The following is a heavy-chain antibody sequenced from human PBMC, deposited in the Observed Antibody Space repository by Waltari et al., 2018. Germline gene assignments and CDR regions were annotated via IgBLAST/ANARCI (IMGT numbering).Heavy chain of an antibody. CDR3: AREHIVVVTAYWYFDL. CDR1: GGSISSSNW. V-gene: IGHV4-4*02. D-gene: IGHD2-21*02. Sequence: QVQLQESGPGLVKPSGTLSLTCAVSGGSISSSNWWSWVRQPPGKGLEWIGEIYHSGRTTYTPALKSRCTISVDKSKNQFSLKLSSVTAADTAVYYCAREHIVVVTAYWYFDLWGRGTLVTVSS. CDR2: IYHSGRT. J-gene: IGHJ2*01.